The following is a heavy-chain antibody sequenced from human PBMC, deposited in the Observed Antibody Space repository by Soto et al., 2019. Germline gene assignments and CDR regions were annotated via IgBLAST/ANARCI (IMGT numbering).Heavy chain of an antibody. Sequence: GASVKVSCKASGYTFTSYGISWVRQAPGQGLEWMGWISAYNGNTNYAQKLQGRVTMTTDTSTSTAYMELRSLRSDDTAVYYCARGGVSRFGELLPLHMDVWGKGTTVTVSS. J-gene: IGHJ6*03. CDR2: ISAYNGNT. D-gene: IGHD3-10*01. V-gene: IGHV1-18*01. CDR3: ARGGVSRFGELLPLHMDV. CDR1: GYTFTSYG.